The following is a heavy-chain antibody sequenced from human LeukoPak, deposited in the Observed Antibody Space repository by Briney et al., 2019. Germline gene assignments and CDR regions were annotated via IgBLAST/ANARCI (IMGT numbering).Heavy chain of an antibody. V-gene: IGHV1-69*01. Sequence: ASVKVSCKASGGSFISHAISWVRQAPGQGLEWMGGIIPLFGTANYAQMFQGRLTITADESTRTAYMELSSLRSEDTAVYYCARSSSSWHYYFDYWGQGTLVTVSS. J-gene: IGHJ4*02. CDR1: GGSFISHA. CDR2: IIPLFGTA. CDR3: ARSSSSWHYYFDY. D-gene: IGHD6-13*01.